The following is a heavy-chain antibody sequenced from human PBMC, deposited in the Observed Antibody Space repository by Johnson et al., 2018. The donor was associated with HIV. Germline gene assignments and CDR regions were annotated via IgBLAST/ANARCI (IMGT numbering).Heavy chain of an antibody. V-gene: IGHV3-74*03. J-gene: IGHJ3*02. CDR1: GFAFRTYW. Sequence: LVESGGSLRLSCAASGFAFRTYWMVWVRQVPGKRPVWVARIYNDGSRTTYADSVRGRFTISRDNAKYTVDLQMNSLRVEDTAVYYCARGEGYSGSYHRRDAFHIWGQGTMVTVYS. CDR2: IYNDGSRT. D-gene: IGHD1-26*01. CDR3: ARGEGYSGSYHRRDAFHI.